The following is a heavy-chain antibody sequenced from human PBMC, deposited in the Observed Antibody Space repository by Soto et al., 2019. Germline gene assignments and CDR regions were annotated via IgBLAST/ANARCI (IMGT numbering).Heavy chain of an antibody. Sequence: SETLSLTCTVSGGSISSGGYYWSWIRQHPGKGLEWIGYIYYSGSTYYNPSLKSRVTISVDTSKNQFSLKLSSVTAADTAVYYCARDGGPKGQYYYYMDVWGKGTTVTVSS. J-gene: IGHJ6*03. CDR3: ARDGGPKGQYYYYMDV. V-gene: IGHV4-31*03. CDR1: GGSISSGGYY. CDR2: IYYSGST. D-gene: IGHD3-10*01.